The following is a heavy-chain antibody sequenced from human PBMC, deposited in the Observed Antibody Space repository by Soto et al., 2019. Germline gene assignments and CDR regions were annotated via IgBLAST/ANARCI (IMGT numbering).Heavy chain of an antibody. CDR1: GYTLTSYG. CDR2: ISAYNGNT. Sequence: ASVKVSCKACGYTLTSYGISWVRQAPGQGLEWMGWISAYNGNTNYAQKLQGRVTMTTDTSTSTAYMELRSLRSDDTAVYYCARDPGYSRGWAVIDYRGQGTLVTVSS. J-gene: IGHJ4*01. CDR3: ARDPGYSRGWAVIDY. V-gene: IGHV1-18*01. D-gene: IGHD6-19*01.